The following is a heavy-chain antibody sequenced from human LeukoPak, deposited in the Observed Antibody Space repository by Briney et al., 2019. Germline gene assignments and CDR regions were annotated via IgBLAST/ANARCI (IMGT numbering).Heavy chain of an antibody. V-gene: IGHV4-39*01. CDR1: GGSISSSSYY. CDR2: IYYSGST. D-gene: IGHD6-19*01. CDR3: ARWLSSGWY. J-gene: IGHJ4*02. Sequence: SETLSLTCTVSGGSISSSSYYWGWIRQPPGKGLEWIGSIYYSGSTYYNPSLKSRVSISVDTSKNQFSLKLSSVTAADTAVYYCARWLSSGWYWGQGTLVTVSS.